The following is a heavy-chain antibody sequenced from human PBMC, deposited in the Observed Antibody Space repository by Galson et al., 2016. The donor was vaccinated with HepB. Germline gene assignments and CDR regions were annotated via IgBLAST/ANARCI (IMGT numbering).Heavy chain of an antibody. CDR2: INNFGMST. CDR3: ARGPTLASLEWVFDS. D-gene: IGHD3-3*02. Sequence: SLRLSCAASGFAFSDYWMHWVRQVPGQGPVWVSRINNFGMSTVYADSVKGRFTISRDNARNVLFLQMNNLRVEDKAVYYCARGPTLASLEWVFDSWGQGIVVSVSS. V-gene: IGHV3-74*01. J-gene: IGHJ5*01. CDR1: GFAFSDYW.